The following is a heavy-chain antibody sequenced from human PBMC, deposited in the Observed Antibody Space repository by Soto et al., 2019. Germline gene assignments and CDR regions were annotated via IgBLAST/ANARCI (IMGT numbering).Heavy chain of an antibody. CDR2: VSGYNGNT. J-gene: IGHJ4*02. Sequence: ASVTVSCKASGYTFTRFGISWVRQAPGQGLEWMGWVSGYNGNTKYAVKFSGRVSMTTDTSTSTAYMELRSLRSDDTAVYYCARDNDDYTGYFDYWGQGTLVTVSS. CDR1: GYTFTRFG. CDR3: ARDNDDYTGYFDY. V-gene: IGHV1-18*01. D-gene: IGHD4-17*01.